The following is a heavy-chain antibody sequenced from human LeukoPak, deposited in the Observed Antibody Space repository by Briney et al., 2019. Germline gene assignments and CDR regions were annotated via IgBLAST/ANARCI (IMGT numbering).Heavy chain of an antibody. CDR3: AKDGPKGFMVAPYYFDY. CDR1: GFTFSNAW. D-gene: IGHD4/OR15-4a*01. Sequence: PGGSLRLSCAASGFTFSNAWMSWVRQAPGKGLEWVGRIKSKTDGGTTDYAAPVKGRFTISRDDSKNTLYLQMNSLRAEDTAVYYCAKDGPKGFMVAPYYFDYWGQGTLVTVSS. J-gene: IGHJ4*02. CDR2: IKSKTDGGTT. V-gene: IGHV3-15*01.